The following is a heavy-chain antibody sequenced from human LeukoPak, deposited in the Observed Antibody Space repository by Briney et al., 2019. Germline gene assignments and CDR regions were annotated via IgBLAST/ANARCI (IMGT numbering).Heavy chain of an antibody. Sequence: GRSLRLSCAASGFTFSSYAMSWVRQAPGKGLEWVSAISGSGGSTYYADSVKGRFTISRDNSKNTLYLQMNSLRAEDTAVYYCAKLNRVTTMTRGRWFDPWGQGTLVTVSS. CDR2: ISGSGGST. D-gene: IGHD4-17*01. CDR1: GFTFSSYA. J-gene: IGHJ5*02. V-gene: IGHV3-23*01. CDR3: AKLNRVTTMTRGRWFDP.